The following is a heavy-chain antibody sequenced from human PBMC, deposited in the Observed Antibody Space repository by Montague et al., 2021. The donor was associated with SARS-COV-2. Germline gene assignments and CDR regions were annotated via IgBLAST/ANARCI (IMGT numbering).Heavy chain of an antibody. D-gene: IGHD1-1*01. V-gene: IGHV4-34*01. CDR1: GGSFSDYH. J-gene: IGHJ4*02. Sequence: SETLSLTCAVYGGSFSDYHWTWIRQSPGEGLEWIWQINHGGSTKYNPPLKSRVTISIDTSKKQFSLKLTSVTAADTAVYYCARGAPGYWGQGTMVTVSS. CDR2: INHGGST. CDR3: ARGAPGY.